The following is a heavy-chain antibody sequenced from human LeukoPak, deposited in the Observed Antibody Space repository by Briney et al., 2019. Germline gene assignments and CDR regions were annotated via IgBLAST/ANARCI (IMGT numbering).Heavy chain of an antibody. CDR1: GFTFSSYS. CDR2: IKSKTDGGTT. CDR3: TTEVPPKEYCSGGSCYSMDAFDI. J-gene: IGHJ3*02. V-gene: IGHV3-15*01. D-gene: IGHD2-15*01. Sequence: PGGSLRLSCAASGFTFSSYSMNWVRQAPGKGLEWVGRIKSKTDGGTTDYAAPVKGRFTISRDDSKNTLYLQMNSLKTEDTAVYYCTTEVPPKEYCSGGSCYSMDAFDIWGQGTMVTVSS.